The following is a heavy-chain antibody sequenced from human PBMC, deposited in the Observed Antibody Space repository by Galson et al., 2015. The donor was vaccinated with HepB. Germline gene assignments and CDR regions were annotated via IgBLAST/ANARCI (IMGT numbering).Heavy chain of an antibody. CDR3: ARRGEWELLGFLFDY. Sequence: LSLTCTVSGGSISSSSYYWGWIRQPPGKGLEWIGSIYYSGSTYYNPSLKSRVTISVDTSKNQFSLKLSSVTAADTAVYYCARRGEWELLGFLFDYWGQGTLVTVSS. V-gene: IGHV4-39*01. CDR1: GGSISSSSYY. J-gene: IGHJ4*02. CDR2: IYYSGST. D-gene: IGHD1-26*01.